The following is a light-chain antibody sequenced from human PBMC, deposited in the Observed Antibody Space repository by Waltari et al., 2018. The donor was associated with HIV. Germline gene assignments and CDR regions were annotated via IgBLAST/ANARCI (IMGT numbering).Light chain of an antibody. CDR2: EVN. Sequence: QSALTQPPSASGSPGQSVTISCTGTSSDVGPYDYVSWYQPHPDQAPRLLIYEVNKRPSGVPDRFSGSKSGNTASLTVSGLQAEDEADYYCTSYAGSNNLVIFGGGTKVTVL. V-gene: IGLV2-8*01. J-gene: IGLJ2*01. CDR1: SSDVGPYDY. CDR3: TSYAGSNNLVI.